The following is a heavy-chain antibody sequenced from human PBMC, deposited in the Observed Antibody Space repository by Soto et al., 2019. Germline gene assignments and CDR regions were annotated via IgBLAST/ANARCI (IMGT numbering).Heavy chain of an antibody. CDR1: GFTFSSYS. J-gene: IGHJ5*02. CDR3: ARGAYLNWFDP. Sequence: PGGSLRLSCAASGFTFSSYSMHWVRQAPGKGLEWVSYISSSSSTIYYADSVKGRFTISRDNAKNSLYLQMNSLRAEDTAVYYCARGAYLNWFDPWGQGSLVIGSS. CDR2: ISSSSSTI. V-gene: IGHV3-48*01.